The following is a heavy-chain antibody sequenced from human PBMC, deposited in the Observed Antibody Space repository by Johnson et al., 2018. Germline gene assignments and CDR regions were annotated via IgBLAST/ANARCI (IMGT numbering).Heavy chain of an antibody. CDR3: AKDLDVEVVETAGYFQH. Sequence: QVQLVESGGGVVQPGRSLRLSCAASGFTFSNYGMHWVRQAPGKGLEWVAVISYDGGNKYYADSVKGRFTISRENSKNTLYLKMNSLRAEDTAMYYCAKDLDVEVVETAGYFQHWGQGTLVTVSS. CDR2: ISYDGGNK. V-gene: IGHV3-30*18. D-gene: IGHD2-15*01. J-gene: IGHJ1*01. CDR1: GFTFSNYG.